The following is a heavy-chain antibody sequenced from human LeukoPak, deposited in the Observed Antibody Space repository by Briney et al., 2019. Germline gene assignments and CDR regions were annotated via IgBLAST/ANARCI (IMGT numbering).Heavy chain of an antibody. CDR1: GFTFSSYA. CDR3: ARASGGSCYSSSHY. V-gene: IGHV3-30-3*01. CDR2: ISYDGSNE. J-gene: IGHJ4*02. Sequence: GRSLRLSCAASGFTFSSYAMNWVRQAPGKGLEWVAVISYDGSNEYYTDSVKGRFTISRDNSKNTLYLQMNSLRAEDTALYYCARASGGSCYSSSHYWGQGTLVTVSS. D-gene: IGHD2-15*01.